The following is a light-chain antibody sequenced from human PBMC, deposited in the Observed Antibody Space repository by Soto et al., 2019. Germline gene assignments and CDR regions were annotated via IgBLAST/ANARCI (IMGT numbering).Light chain of an antibody. J-gene: IGLJ2*01. V-gene: IGLV2-8*01. CDR3: SSYAGRNNVL. CDR2: ELS. CDR1: KSDIGSYNF. Sequence: QSVLTQPRSASGSPGRALTISCTVTKSDIGSYNFVSWYQQHPGKALQLIISELSKRPSGVPERFSGSKSGNTASLTVSGLQDEDEADYYCSSYAGRNNVLFGGGTKVTVL.